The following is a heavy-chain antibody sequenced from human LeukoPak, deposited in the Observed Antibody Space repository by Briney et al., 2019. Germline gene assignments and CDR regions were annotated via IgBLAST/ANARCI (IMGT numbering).Heavy chain of an antibody. V-gene: IGHV3-74*01. Sequence: GGSLRLSCAASGFTFSSYWMHWVRQVPGKGPVWVSRINSDGSSTSYTDSVKGRFTISRDNAKNTLFLQMNSLRAEDTAVYYCASRYYYDSRGAFDIWGQGTVVTVSS. CDR1: GFTFSSYW. CDR2: INSDGSST. J-gene: IGHJ3*02. CDR3: ASRYYYDSRGAFDI. D-gene: IGHD3-22*01.